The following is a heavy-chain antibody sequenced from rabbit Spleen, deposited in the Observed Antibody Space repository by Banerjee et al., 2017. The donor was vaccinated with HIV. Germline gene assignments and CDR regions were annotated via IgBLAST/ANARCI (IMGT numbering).Heavy chain of an antibody. D-gene: IGHD1-1*01. CDR2: IYPITETT. J-gene: IGHJ4*01. CDR1: GFTISNYW. Sequence: QSLEESGGRLVQPGGSLTLSCKAYGFTISNYWMNWVRQAPGKGLEWIGIIYPITETTYYANWVNGRFTVSSDNAQNTVDLQMNSLTAADTATYFCAREDVGGSVSLWGPGTLVTVS. CDR3: AREDVGGSVSL. V-gene: IGHV1S7*01.